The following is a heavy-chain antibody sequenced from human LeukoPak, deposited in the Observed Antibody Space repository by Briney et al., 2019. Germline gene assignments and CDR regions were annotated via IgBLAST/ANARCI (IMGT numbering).Heavy chain of an antibody. J-gene: IGHJ4*02. CDR1: GFTFSSYS. CDR2: IKHDGSEK. D-gene: IGHD1-7*01. V-gene: IGHV3-7*01. CDR3: ATTTLDY. Sequence: GGSLSLYCAASGFTFSSYSMNWVRQAPGKGLEWVANIKHDGSEKYYVDSVKGRFTISRDNAKNSLYLQMNSLRAEDTAVYYCATTTLDYWGQGTLVTVSS.